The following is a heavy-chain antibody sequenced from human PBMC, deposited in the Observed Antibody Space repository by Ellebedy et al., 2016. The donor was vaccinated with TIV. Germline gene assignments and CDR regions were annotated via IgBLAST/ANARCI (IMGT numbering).Heavy chain of an antibody. Sequence: PGGSLRLSCAASGFTFNDYAMHWVRQAPGKGLEWVAVISYNGNSKYYADSVKGRFTLSRDNSMTALYLEMNSLRAEETALYYCARDLDKSSGWYGGDAYWGQGTLVTVSS. CDR3: ARDLDKSSGWYGGDAY. J-gene: IGHJ4*02. V-gene: IGHV3-30-3*01. CDR1: GFTFNDYA. D-gene: IGHD6-19*01. CDR2: ISYNGNSK.